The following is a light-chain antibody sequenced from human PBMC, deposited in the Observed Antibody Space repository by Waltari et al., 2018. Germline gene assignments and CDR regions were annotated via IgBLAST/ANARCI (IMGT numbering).Light chain of an antibody. J-gene: IGLJ1*01. CDR2: NVN. CDR3: GSYRGSNIYV. CDR1: SSDIGAYNF. V-gene: IGLV2-14*03. Sequence: QSALTQPASVSGSPGQSITISCTGTSSDIGAYNFVSWYQQHPGKVPRVIIYNVNERPSRISRRFSGSKSGNTASLTISVLQPDDEADYYCGSYRGSNIYVFGTGTKVTVL.